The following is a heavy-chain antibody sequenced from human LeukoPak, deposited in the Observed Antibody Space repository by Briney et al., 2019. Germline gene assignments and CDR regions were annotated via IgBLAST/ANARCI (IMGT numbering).Heavy chain of an antibody. CDR1: GGSFSGYY. D-gene: IGHD5-24*01. CDR3: ATIGRDGYKDFDY. J-gene: IGHJ4*02. CDR2: INHSGST. V-gene: IGHV4-34*01. Sequence: PSETLSLTCAVYGGSFSGYYWSWIRQPPGKGLEWIGEINHSGSTNYNPSLKSRVTISVDTSKNQFSLKLSSVTAADTAVYYCATIGRDGYKDFDYWGQGTLVTVSS.